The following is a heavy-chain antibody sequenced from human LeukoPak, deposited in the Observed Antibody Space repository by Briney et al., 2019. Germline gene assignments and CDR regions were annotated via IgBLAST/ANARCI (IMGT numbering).Heavy chain of an antibody. V-gene: IGHV1-69*05. D-gene: IGHD1-20*01. CDR3: ARGSSITGSGWFDP. J-gene: IGHJ5*02. CDR1: GGTFTSYA. Sequence: ASGKVSCKASGGTFTSYAISWRRQAPGQGLELMGGIIPIFGTANYAQKFKGRVTITTDESTSTAYMELSSLRSEDTAVYYCARGSSITGSGWFDPWGQGTLVTVSS. CDR2: IIPIFGTA.